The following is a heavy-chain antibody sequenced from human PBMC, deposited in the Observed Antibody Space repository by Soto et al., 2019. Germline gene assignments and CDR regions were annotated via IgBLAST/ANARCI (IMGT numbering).Heavy chain of an antibody. J-gene: IGHJ4*02. Sequence: PGGSLRLSCAASGFTFSSYAMSWVRQAPGKGLDWVSAISGSGGSTYYADSVKGRFTISRDNSKNTLYLQMNSLRAEDTAVYYCAKDPPIVVVPAAKENPTEDYWGQGTLVTVSS. CDR2: ISGSGGST. CDR3: AKDPPIVVVPAAKENPTEDY. CDR1: GFTFSSYA. V-gene: IGHV3-23*01. D-gene: IGHD2-2*01.